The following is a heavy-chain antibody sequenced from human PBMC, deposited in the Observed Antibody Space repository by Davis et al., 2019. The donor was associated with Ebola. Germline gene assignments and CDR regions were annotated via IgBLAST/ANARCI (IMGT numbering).Heavy chain of an antibody. J-gene: IGHJ1*01. CDR3: ARDSSSWEYFQH. CDR2: ISSSSTYI. V-gene: IGHV3-21*01. Sequence: GESLKISCVASGFTFSSYSMNWVRQAPGKGLEWVSSISSSSTYIYYGDPVKGRFTISRDNAKNSLYLQMDGLRAEDTAVYYCARDSSSWEYFQHWGPGTLVTVSS. D-gene: IGHD6-13*01. CDR1: GFTFSSYS.